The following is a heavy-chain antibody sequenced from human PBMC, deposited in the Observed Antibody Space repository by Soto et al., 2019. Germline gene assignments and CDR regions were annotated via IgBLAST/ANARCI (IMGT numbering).Heavy chain of an antibody. V-gene: IGHV4-39*01. D-gene: IGHD5-18*01. CDR2: IYYSGST. CDR3: ARHSWGYSYGYYNWFDP. Sequence: QLQLQESGPGLVKPSETLSLTCTVSGGSISSSSYYWGWIRQPPGKGLEWIGSIYYSGSTYYNPSLKSRVTISVDTSKNQFSLKLSSVTAADTAVYYCARHSWGYSYGYYNWFDPWGQGTLVTVSS. CDR1: GGSISSSSYY. J-gene: IGHJ5*02.